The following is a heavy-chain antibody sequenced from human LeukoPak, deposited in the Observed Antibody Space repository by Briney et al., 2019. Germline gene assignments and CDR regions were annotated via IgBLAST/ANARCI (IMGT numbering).Heavy chain of an antibody. Sequence: PGGSLRLSCAASGFTFSTYGMHWVRQAPGKGLEWVTFIQYDGSVKLYGDSVKGRFTISRDNAKNSLYLHMNSLRAEDTAIYYCARLLRSRGVIAPPDYWGQGTLVTVSS. CDR1: GFTFSTYG. V-gene: IGHV3-30*12. CDR2: IQYDGSVK. CDR3: ARLLRSRGVIAPPDY. D-gene: IGHD3-10*01. J-gene: IGHJ4*02.